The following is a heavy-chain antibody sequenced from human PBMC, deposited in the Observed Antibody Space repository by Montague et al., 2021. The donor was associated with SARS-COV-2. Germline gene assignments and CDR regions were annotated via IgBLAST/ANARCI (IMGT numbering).Heavy chain of an antibody. CDR1: GFSLSTSGMC. CDR3: ARISYGSGVGFDY. J-gene: IGHJ4*02. V-gene: IGHV2-70*11. Sequence: PALVKPTQTLTLTCTFSGFSLSTSGMCVSWIRQPPGKALEWLARXDWDDDKYYSTSLKTRLTISKDTSKNQVVLTMTNMDPVDTATYYRARISYGSGVGFDYGGQGTLVTVSS. CDR2: XDWDDDK. D-gene: IGHD3-10*01.